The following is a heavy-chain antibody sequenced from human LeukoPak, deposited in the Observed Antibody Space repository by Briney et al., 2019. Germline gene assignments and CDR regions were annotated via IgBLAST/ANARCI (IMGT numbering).Heavy chain of an antibody. D-gene: IGHD2-15*01. Sequence: GGSLRLSCAASGFTFSSYGMHWVPQAPGKGLEWVAVIWYDGSNKYYADSVKGRFTISRDNSKNTLYLQMNSLRAEDTAVYYCARGAAPTSFIDYWGQGTLVTVSS. V-gene: IGHV3-33*01. CDR1: GFTFSSYG. CDR2: IWYDGSNK. CDR3: ARGAAPTSFIDY. J-gene: IGHJ4*02.